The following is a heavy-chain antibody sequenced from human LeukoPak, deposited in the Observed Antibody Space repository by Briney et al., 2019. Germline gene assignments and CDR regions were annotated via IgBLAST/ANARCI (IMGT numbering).Heavy chain of an antibody. Sequence: PGGSLRLSCAASGFTFSSYAMSWVRQAPGKGLEWVSAISGSGGSTYYADSVKGRFTISRDNAKNSLYLQMNSLRAEDTAVYYCARGGGSGWYWNDAFDIWGQGTMVTVSS. CDR3: ARGGGSGWYWNDAFDI. D-gene: IGHD6-19*01. J-gene: IGHJ3*02. V-gene: IGHV3-23*01. CDR2: ISGSGGST. CDR1: GFTFSSYA.